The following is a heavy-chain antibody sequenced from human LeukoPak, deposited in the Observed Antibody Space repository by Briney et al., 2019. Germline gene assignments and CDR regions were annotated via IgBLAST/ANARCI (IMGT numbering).Heavy chain of an antibody. CDR1: GYTFGSYY. Sequence: VASVKVSCKASGYTFGSYYIHWLRQAPGQGLEWLGIINPKGGTTTYSPKFQGRVTMTRDTSISTAYMELSRLRSDDTAVFYCARDSRRSGYYYARVGFDLWGQGTMVTVSS. CDR2: INPKGGTT. V-gene: IGHV1-2*02. J-gene: IGHJ3*01. D-gene: IGHD1-26*01. CDR3: ARDSRRSGYYYARVGFDL.